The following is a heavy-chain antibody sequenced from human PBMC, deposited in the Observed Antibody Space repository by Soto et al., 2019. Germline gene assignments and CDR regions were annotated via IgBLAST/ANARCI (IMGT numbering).Heavy chain of an antibody. CDR2: INAGNGNT. CDR3: ARDHPEYCSGGSCYSRHAEYFQH. J-gene: IGHJ1*01. D-gene: IGHD2-15*01. V-gene: IGHV1-3*01. CDR1: GYTYTSYA. Sequence: GASVKVSCKASGYTYTSYAMHWVRQAPGQRLEWMGWINAGNGNTKYSQKFQGRVTITRDTSASTAYMELSSLRSEDTAVYYCARDHPEYCSGGSCYSRHAEYFQHWGQGTLVTVSS.